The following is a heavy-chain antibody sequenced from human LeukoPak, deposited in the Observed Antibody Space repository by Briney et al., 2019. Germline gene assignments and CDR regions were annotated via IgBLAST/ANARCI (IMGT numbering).Heavy chain of an antibody. CDR1: GGSISSYY. V-gene: IGHV4-59*01. J-gene: IGHJ4*02. CDR2: IYYSGST. CDR3: ARAPNYDFWSGYLDY. D-gene: IGHD3-3*01. Sequence: SETLSLTCTVSGGSISSYYWSWIRQPPGKGLEWIGYIYYSGSTNYHPSLKSRVTISVDTSKNQFSLKLSSVTAADTAVYYCARAPNYDFWSGYLDYWGQGTLVTVSS.